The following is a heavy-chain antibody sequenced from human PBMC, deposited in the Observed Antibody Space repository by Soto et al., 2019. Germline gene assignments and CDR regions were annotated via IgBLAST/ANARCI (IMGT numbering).Heavy chain of an antibody. Sequence: GESLKISCKGSGYSFTSYWISWVRQMPGKGLEWMGRIDPSDSYTNYSPSFQGHVTISADKSISTAYLQWSSLKASDTAMYYCARQTEAGRTYYYYYGMDVWGQGPRSPSP. V-gene: IGHV5-10-1*01. CDR1: GYSFTSYW. CDR2: IDPSDSYT. J-gene: IGHJ6*02. CDR3: ARQTEAGRTYYYYYGMDV. D-gene: IGHD6-19*01.